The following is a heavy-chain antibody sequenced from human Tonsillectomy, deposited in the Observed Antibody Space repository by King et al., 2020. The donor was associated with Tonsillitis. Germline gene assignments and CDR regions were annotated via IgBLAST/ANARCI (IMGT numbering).Heavy chain of an antibody. D-gene: IGHD1-26*01. CDR2: IDSSGGNT. V-gene: IGHV3-23*04. CDR1: GFTFRSYA. J-gene: IGHJ6*02. Sequence: EVQLVESGGGLVQPGGSLRLSCAASGFTFRSYAMTWVRQAPGKGLEWVSAIDSSGGNTYYADSVKGRFTISRDNSKDTLHLQMNSLRDDDAAIYYCAKGWELVYYYSGMAVWGQGTTVTVSS. CDR3: AKGWELVYYYSGMAV.